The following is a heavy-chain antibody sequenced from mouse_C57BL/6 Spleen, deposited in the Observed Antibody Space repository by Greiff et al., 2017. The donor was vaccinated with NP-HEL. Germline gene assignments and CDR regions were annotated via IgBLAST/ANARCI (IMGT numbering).Heavy chain of an antibody. Sequence: VQLVESGGGLVKPGGSLKLSCAASGFTFSSYAMSWVRQTPEKRLEWVATISDGGSYTYYPDNVKGRFTISRDNAKNNLYLQMSHLKSEDTAMYYCARDRDGNYLDYWGQGTTLTVSS. J-gene: IGHJ2*01. D-gene: IGHD2-1*01. CDR3: ARDRDGNYLDY. CDR2: ISDGGSYT. V-gene: IGHV5-4*01. CDR1: GFTFSSYA.